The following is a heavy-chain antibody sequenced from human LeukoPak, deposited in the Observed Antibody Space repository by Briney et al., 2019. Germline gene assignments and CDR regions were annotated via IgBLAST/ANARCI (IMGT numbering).Heavy chain of an antibody. D-gene: IGHD3-22*01. Sequence: PSETLSLTCTVSGGSISSYYWSWVRQPPGKGLEWIGYIYYSGSNNYFPSLKSRVTISVDTSNNQFSLKLSSVTAADTAVYYCAREILPYYYDSSFWFPSNFFDPWGQGTLVTVSS. V-gene: IGHV4-59*01. CDR3: AREILPYYYDSSFWFPSNFFDP. CDR1: GGSISSYY. J-gene: IGHJ5*02. CDR2: IYYSGSN.